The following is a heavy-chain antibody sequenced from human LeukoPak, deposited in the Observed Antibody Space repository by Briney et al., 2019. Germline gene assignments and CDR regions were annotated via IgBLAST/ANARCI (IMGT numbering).Heavy chain of an antibody. Sequence: GGSLRLSCAASGFTFSSYAMSWVRQAPGKGLEWVSAISGSGGSTYYADSVKGRFTISRDNSKDTLYLQMNSLRAEDTAVYYCAKEGLKYCTNGVCYTGVDYWGQGTLVTVSS. CDR2: ISGSGGST. D-gene: IGHD2-8*01. J-gene: IGHJ4*02. CDR1: GFTFSSYA. CDR3: AKEGLKYCTNGVCYTGVDY. V-gene: IGHV3-23*01.